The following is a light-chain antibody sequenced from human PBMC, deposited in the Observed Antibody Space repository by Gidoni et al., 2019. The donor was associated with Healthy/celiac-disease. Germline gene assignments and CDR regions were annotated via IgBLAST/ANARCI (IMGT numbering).Light chain of an antibody. CDR3: QAWDSSTGV. CDR2: QDS. Sequence: SYELTQPPSVAVSPGQTASITCSGDKLVDKYACWYRQKPGQSPVLVIYQDSKRPSGIPERFSGSNSGNTATLTISGTQAMDEADYYCQAWDSSTGVFGTGTKVTVL. V-gene: IGLV3-1*01. CDR1: KLVDKY. J-gene: IGLJ1*01.